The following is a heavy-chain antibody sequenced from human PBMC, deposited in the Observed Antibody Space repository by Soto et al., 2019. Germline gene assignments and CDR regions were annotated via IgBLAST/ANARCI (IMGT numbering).Heavy chain of an antibody. J-gene: IGHJ4*02. CDR2: IIPIFGTA. CDR3: ARDGHRKPFDY. V-gene: IGHV1-69*13. CDR1: GGTFSSYA. Sequence: GASVKVSCKASGGTFSSYAISWVRQAPGQGLEWMGGIIPIFGTANYAQKLQGRVTITADESTSTAYMELSSLRSEDTAVYYCARDGHRKPFDYWGQGTLVTSPQ.